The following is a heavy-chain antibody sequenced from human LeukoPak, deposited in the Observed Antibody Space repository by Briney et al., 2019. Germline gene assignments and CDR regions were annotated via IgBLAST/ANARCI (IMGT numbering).Heavy chain of an antibody. CDR3: ARGYSGYDGIFDY. Sequence: SETLSLTCTVSGDSVSSHYWGWIRQPPGKGLEWIAYVYYTGTSNYNPSLKSRVTISIDTSKNQFSLKLSSVTAADTAVYYCARGYSGYDGIFDYWGQGTLVTVSS. CDR1: GDSVSSHY. J-gene: IGHJ4*02. CDR2: VYYTGTS. V-gene: IGHV4-59*02. D-gene: IGHD5-12*01.